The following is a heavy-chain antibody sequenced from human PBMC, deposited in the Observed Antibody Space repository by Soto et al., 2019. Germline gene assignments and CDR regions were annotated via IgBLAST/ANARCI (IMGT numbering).Heavy chain of an antibody. CDR3: ATSELPDIVVVPAAIGYYGMDV. D-gene: IGHD2-2*01. J-gene: IGHJ6*02. V-gene: IGHV4-4*02. CDR2: IYHSGST. Sequence: KASETLSLTCAVSGGSISSSNWWSWVRQPPGKGLEWIGEIYHSGSTNYNPSLKSRVTISVDKSKNQFSLKLSSVTAADTAVYYCATSELPDIVVVPAAIGYYGMDVWGQGTTVTVSS. CDR1: GGSISSSNW.